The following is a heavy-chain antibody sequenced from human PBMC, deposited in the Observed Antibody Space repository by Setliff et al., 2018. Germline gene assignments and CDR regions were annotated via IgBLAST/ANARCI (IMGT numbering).Heavy chain of an antibody. CDR2: TIPMFGST. CDR3: VREGVDTRSSTDYRYYMDV. D-gene: IGHD5-18*01. J-gene: IGHJ6*03. V-gene: IGHV1-69*05. Sequence: SVKVSCKASGDTFRSYGISWVRQAPGQGLEWMGGTIPMFGSTTYAQKFQGRVTIITDESTTTASMELSSLGSEDTAVYYCVREGVDTRSSTDYRYYMDVWGKGTTVTVSS. CDR1: GDTFRSYG.